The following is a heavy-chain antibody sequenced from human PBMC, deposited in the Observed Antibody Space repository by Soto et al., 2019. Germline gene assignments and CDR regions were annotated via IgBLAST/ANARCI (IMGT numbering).Heavy chain of an antibody. D-gene: IGHD2-21*01. CDR2: IIPLTGAA. CDR3: ARDMTRSVVPYFDF. CDR1: GGTFSNYV. Sequence: SVKVSCKASGGTFSNYVVNWVRQAPGQGLEWMGRIIPLTGAANYAQKFQGRVTITADKSTTTSYMELSSLRSEDTAVYYCARDMTRSVVPYFDFWGQGTLVTVSS. J-gene: IGHJ4*02. V-gene: IGHV1-69*04.